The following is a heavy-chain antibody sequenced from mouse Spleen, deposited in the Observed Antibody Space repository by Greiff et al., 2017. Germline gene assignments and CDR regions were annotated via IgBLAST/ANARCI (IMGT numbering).Heavy chain of an antibody. CDR2: ISSGGSYT. J-gene: IGHJ4*01. CDR3: ARDRGLYAMDY. CDR1: GFTFSSYA. V-gene: IGHV5-9-4*01. Sequence: EVQLVESGGGLVKPGGSLKLSCAASGFTFSSYAMSWVRQSPEKRLEWVAEISSGGSYTYYPDTVTGRFTISRDNAKNTLYLEMSSLRSEDTAMYYCARDRGLYAMDYWGQGTSVTVSS.